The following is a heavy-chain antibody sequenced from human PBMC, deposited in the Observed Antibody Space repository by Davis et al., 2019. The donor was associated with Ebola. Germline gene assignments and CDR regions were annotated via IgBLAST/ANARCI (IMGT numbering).Heavy chain of an antibody. J-gene: IGHJ4*02. CDR2: RYHGTDA. CDR3: ASPHQIRGKDYFDL. V-gene: IGHV4-38-2*01. CDR1: GYSIGSGY. Sequence: PSETLSLTCAVSGYSIGSGYWGWIRQPPGRGLEWIGNRYHGTDASYNPALRSRVTISLDTSRNQFSLKLTSVTAADTAVYYCASPHQIRGKDYFDLWGQGTLVTVSS. D-gene: IGHD2-2*01.